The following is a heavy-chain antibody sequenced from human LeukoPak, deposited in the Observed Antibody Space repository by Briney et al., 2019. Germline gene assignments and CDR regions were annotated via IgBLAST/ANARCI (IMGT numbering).Heavy chain of an antibody. D-gene: IGHD3-10*01. CDR3: ATIDPSSSGSDAFDI. J-gene: IGHJ3*02. CDR2: FDPEDGET. CDR1: GYTLTELV. Sequence: AASVKVSCKVSGYTLTELVIHWVRQAPGKGLEWMGGFDPEDGETIYAQKFQGRVTMTEDTSTDTANMELSSPRSEDTAVYYCATIDPSSSGSDAFDIWGQGTMVTVSS. V-gene: IGHV1-24*01.